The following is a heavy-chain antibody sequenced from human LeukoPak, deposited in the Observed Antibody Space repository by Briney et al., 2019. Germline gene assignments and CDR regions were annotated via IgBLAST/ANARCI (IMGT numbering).Heavy chain of an antibody. V-gene: IGHV4-34*01. CDR2: INHSGST. D-gene: IGHD3-3*01. CDR3: ARQLESDWFDP. J-gene: IGHJ5*02. Sequence: SETLSLTCAVYGGSFSGYYWSWIRQPPGKGLEWIGEINHSGSTNYNPSLKSRVTISVDTSKNQFSLKLSSVTAADTAVYYCARQLESDWFDPWGQGTLVTVSS. CDR1: GGSFSGYY.